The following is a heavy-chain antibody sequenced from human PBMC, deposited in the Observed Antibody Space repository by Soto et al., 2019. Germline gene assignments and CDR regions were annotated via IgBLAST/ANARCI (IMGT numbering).Heavy chain of an antibody. CDR3: ARTPFYCSSTSCDSNTGYNWFDP. Sequence: KVSCKASGGTFSSYAISWVRQAPGQGLEWMGGIIPIFGTANYAQKFQGRVTITADESTSTAYMELSSLRSEDTAVYYCARTPFYCSSTSCDSNTGYNWFDPWGQGTLVTVSS. CDR1: GGTFSSYA. CDR2: IIPIFGTA. D-gene: IGHD2-2*02. V-gene: IGHV1-69*01. J-gene: IGHJ5*02.